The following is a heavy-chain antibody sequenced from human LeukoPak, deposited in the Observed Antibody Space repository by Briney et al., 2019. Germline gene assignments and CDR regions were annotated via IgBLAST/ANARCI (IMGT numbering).Heavy chain of an antibody. J-gene: IGHJ4*02. Sequence: PGGSLRLSCEASGFTFSSYEMNWVRQAPGKGLEWVSAISGSGGDTYYADSVKGRFAISRDNSKNTLYLQMNSLRAEDTAIYYCAKEEERRFDFDYWGQGTLVTVSS. V-gene: IGHV3-23*01. D-gene: IGHD3-16*01. CDR2: ISGSGGDT. CDR3: AKEEERRFDFDY. CDR1: GFTFSSYE.